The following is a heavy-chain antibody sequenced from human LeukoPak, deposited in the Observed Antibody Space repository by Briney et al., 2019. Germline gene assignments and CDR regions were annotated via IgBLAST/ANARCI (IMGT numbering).Heavy chain of an antibody. CDR2: IYYSGST. D-gene: IGHD3-10*01. CDR1: GGSISSYY. CDR3: ARPSRGY. V-gene: IGHV4-59*08. Sequence: SETLSLTCTVSGGSISSYYWSWIRQPPGKGLEWIGYIYYSGSTNYNPSLKSRVTISVDTSKNQFSLKLSSVTAADTAVYYCARPSRGYWGQGTLVTVSS. J-gene: IGHJ4*02.